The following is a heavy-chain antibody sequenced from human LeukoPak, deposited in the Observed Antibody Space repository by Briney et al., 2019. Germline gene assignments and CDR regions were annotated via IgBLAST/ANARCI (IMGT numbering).Heavy chain of an antibody. J-gene: IGHJ4*02. V-gene: IGHV3-48*03. CDR2: ISSSGSTI. D-gene: IGHD3-10*01. Sequence: GGSLRLSCAASGFTFSSYEMNWVRQAPGKGLEWVSYISSSGSTIYYADSVKGRFTISRDNAKNSLYLQMNSLRAEDTAVYYCARGGYGSGKPKGIEYWGQGTLGTGSS. CDR3: ARGGYGSGKPKGIEY. CDR1: GFTFSSYE.